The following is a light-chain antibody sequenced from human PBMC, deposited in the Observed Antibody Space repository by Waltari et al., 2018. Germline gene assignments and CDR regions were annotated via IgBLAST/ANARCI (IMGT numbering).Light chain of an antibody. CDR1: SGHSGNA. CDR3: QTWGTDIMV. Sequence: QLVLTQSPSASASLGASVQLTCTLSSGHSGNAIAWHQQQPERGLRYLSILYHDGSHTRGDGIPDRFSGSSSGAERYLTISSLQSEDEGDYFCQTWGTDIMVFGGGTKLTLL. J-gene: IGLJ3*02. CDR2: LYHDGSH. V-gene: IGLV4-69*01.